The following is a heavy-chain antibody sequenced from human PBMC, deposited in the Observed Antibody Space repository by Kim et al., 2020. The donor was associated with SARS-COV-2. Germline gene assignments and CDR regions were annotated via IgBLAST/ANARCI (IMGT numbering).Heavy chain of an antibody. Sequence: SETLSLTCTVSGGSISSYYWSWIRQPPGKGLEWIGYIYYSGSTNYNPSLKSRVTISVDTSKNQFSLKLSSVTAADTAVYYCASLSRGIYRGDLIDYWGQGTLVTVSS. CDR1: GGSISSYY. J-gene: IGHJ4*02. CDR3: ASLSRGIYRGDLIDY. D-gene: IGHD3-10*01. V-gene: IGHV4-59*08. CDR2: IYYSGST.